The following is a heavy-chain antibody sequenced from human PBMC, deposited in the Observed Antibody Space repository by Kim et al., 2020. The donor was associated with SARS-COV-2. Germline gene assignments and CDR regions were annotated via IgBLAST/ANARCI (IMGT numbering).Heavy chain of an antibody. J-gene: IGHJ1*01. CDR2: ILNTGST. CDR1: GDSIIRSDYF. V-gene: IGHV4-30-4*01. Sequence: SETLSLTCTVSGDSIIRSDYFWSWMRQPPGRGLEWIGYILNTGSTYYSPSLRSRVTMSADTSKNQFFLKLTSVTAADTAVYYCARVPRQKHLPYIWAQGTLVTVSS. CDR3: ARVPRQKHLPYI. D-gene: IGHD4-4*01.